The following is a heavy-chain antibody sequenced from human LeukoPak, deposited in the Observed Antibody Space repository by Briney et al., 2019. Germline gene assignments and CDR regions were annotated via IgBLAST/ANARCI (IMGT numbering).Heavy chain of an antibody. CDR1: GFTFSSYA. V-gene: IGHV3-30-3*01. CDR2: ISYDGSNK. J-gene: IGHJ6*02. Sequence: PGGSLRLSCAASGFTFSSYAMHWVRRAPGKGLEWVAVISYDGSNKYYADSVKGRFTISRDNSKNTLYLQMNSLRAEDTAVYYCARDLSGYQLPIGPPYYYGIDVWGQGTTVTVSS. CDR3: ARDLSGYQLPIGPPYYYGIDV. D-gene: IGHD2-2*01.